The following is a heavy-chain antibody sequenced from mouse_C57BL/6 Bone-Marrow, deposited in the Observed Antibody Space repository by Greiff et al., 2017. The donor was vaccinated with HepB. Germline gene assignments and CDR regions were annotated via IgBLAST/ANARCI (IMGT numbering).Heavy chain of an antibody. CDR1: GFTFSSYA. V-gene: IGHV5-4*03. CDR3: ARVGTGTKFAY. D-gene: IGHD4-1*01. J-gene: IGHJ3*01. Sequence: EVKLVESGGGLVKPGGSLKLSCAASGFTFSSYAMSWVRQTPEKRLEWVATISDGGSYTYYPDNVKGRFTISRDNAKNNLYLQMSHLKSEDTAMYYCARVGTGTKFAYWGQGTLVTVSA. CDR2: ISDGGSYT.